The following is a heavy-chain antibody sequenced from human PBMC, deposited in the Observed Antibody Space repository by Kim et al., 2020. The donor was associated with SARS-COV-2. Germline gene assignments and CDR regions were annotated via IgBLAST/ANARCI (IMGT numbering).Heavy chain of an antibody. CDR3: AADINYDFWSGRVYGMDV. Sequence: SVKVSCKASGFTFTSSAVQWVRQARGQRLEWIGWIVVGSGNTNYAQKFQERVTITRDMSTSTAYMELSSLRSEDTAVYYCAADINYDFWSGRVYGMDVWGQGTTVTVSS. J-gene: IGHJ6*02. D-gene: IGHD3-3*01. CDR2: IVVGSGNT. V-gene: IGHV1-58*01. CDR1: GFTFTSSA.